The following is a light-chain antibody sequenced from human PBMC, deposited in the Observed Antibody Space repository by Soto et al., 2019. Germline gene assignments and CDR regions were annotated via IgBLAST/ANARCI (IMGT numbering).Light chain of an antibody. J-gene: IGLJ1*01. Sequence: LTQPASVSGSPGQSITISCTGTSNDVGSYNLVSWYQHHPGKAPKLMIFEGSKRPSGVSNRLSGSKSGNTASLTISGLQAEDEADFYCCSYAGSNYYVFGTGTKVTVL. V-gene: IGLV2-23*01. CDR2: EGS. CDR1: SNDVGSYNL. CDR3: CSYAGSNYYV.